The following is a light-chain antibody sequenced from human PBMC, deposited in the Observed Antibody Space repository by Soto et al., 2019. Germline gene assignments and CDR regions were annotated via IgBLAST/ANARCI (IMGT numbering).Light chain of an antibody. J-gene: IGKJ1*01. Sequence: DVVLTQSPLSLPVTLGQPASISCRSSQGLIYSDGNTYLNWVQQSPGQSPRALIYNVSNPHSGVPDRFSGSGSGTDFTLKISRVEAEDVAIYYCMQNTHWPRTFGQGTKVEIK. CDR1: QGLIYSDGNTY. V-gene: IGKV2-30*01. CDR3: MQNTHWPRT. CDR2: NVS.